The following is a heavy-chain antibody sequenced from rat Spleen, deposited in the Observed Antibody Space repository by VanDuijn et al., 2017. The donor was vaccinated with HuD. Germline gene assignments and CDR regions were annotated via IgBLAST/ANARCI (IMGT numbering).Heavy chain of an antibody. V-gene: IGHV5-31*01. Sequence: DSVKGRFTISRDNAKSSLYLQMNSLRSEDTATYYCTRGGFGTVVTFDYWGQGVMVTVSS. CDR3: TRGGFGTVVTFDY. D-gene: IGHD1-1*01. J-gene: IGHJ2*01.